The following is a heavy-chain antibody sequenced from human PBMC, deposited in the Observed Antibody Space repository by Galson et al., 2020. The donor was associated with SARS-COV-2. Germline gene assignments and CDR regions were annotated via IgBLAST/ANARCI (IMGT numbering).Heavy chain of an antibody. D-gene: IGHD2-2*01. Sequence: GESLKISCSASGFIFSEYALHWVSTATGKGMEYVSAISSNGGTSFYADSVNGRFTMSRDNSKNMFYLQMTALRLEDTAFYYCLSYSSTRQNHWGQGTLVTVSS. V-gene: IGHV3-64D*06. J-gene: IGHJ5*02. CDR2: ISSNGGTS. CDR1: GFIFSEYA. CDR3: LSYSSTRQNH.